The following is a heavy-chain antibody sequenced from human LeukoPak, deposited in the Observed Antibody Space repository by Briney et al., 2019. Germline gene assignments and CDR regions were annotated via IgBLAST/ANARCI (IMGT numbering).Heavy chain of an antibody. D-gene: IGHD3-3*01. J-gene: IGHJ4*02. V-gene: IGHV3-7*01. CDR1: GFTFSSYW. Sequence: PGGSLRLSCAASGFTFSSYWMSWVRQAPGKGLEWVANIKQDGSEKYYVDSVKGRFTISRDNAKNSLYLQMNSLRAEDTAVYYCARDGYYDFWSGYYAVDYWGQGTLVTVSS. CDR2: IKQDGSEK. CDR3: ARDGYYDFWSGYYAVDY.